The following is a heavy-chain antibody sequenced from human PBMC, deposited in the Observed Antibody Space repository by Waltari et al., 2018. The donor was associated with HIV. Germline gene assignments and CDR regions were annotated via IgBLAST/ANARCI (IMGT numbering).Heavy chain of an antibody. D-gene: IGHD3-9*01. CDR3: ARASGVRYFDWFDP. CDR2: IIPIFGTT. Sequence: VRQAPGQGLEWMGGIIPIFGTTNYAQKFQGRVTITADESTSTAYMELSSLRSEDTAVYYCARASGVRYFDWFDPWGQGNLVTVSS. J-gene: IGHJ5*02. V-gene: IGHV1-69*01.